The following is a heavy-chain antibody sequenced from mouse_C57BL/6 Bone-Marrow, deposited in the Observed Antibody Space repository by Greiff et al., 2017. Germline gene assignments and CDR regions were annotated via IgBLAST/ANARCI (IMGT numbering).Heavy chain of an antibody. V-gene: IGHV1-64*01. J-gene: IGHJ4*01. CDR3: LSTVRYYYAMDN. D-gene: IGHD1-1*01. CDR1: GYTFTSYW. CDR2: IHPNSGST. Sequence: QVQLQQPGAELVKPGASVKLSCKASGYTFTSYWMHWVKQRPGQGLEWMGMIHPNSGSTNYNEKFKRKATLTVDKSSSTAYMQLSSLTSEDSAVYYGLSTVRYYYAMDNWGQGTSVTVSS.